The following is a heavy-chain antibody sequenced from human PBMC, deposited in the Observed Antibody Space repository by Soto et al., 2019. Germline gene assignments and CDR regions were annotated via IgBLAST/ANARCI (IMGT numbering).Heavy chain of an antibody. Sequence: SETLSLTCIVFGDSVSSYFWTWTRQTPGNGLEWIGYVYNSKRTEYKPPLKSRANISVDTSKKQFSLKLNSVTAADTAVYYCADGDSRGPHDCWGQGTLVTVYS. V-gene: IGHV4-59*02. CDR2: VYNSKRT. D-gene: IGHD3-10*01. CDR3: ADGDSRGPHDC. J-gene: IGHJ4*02. CDR1: GDSVSSYF.